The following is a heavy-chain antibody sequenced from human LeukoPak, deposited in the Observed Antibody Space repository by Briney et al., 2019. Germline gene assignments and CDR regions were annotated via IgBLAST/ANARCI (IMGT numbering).Heavy chain of an antibody. D-gene: IGHD6-6*01. CDR2: INHSAST. CDR1: GGSFSGYY. Sequence: SETLSLTRSVYGGSFSGYYWSWIRQAPGKGREWIGEINHSASTNYNPSLKSRVTISVDTSKNQFSLKLSSVTAADTAVYYCARGRRIAARTFDYWGQGTLVTVSS. J-gene: IGHJ4*02. CDR3: ARGRRIAARTFDY. V-gene: IGHV4-34*01.